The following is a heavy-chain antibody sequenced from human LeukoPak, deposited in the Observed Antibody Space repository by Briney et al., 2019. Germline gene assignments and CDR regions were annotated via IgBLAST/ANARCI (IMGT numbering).Heavy chain of an antibody. V-gene: IGHV1-69*13. CDR1: GGTFSSYA. D-gene: IGHD3-3*01. CDR2: IIPIFGTA. J-gene: IGHJ4*02. CDR3: ARAPGNDFWSGIGQDY. Sequence: SVKVSCKASGGTFSSYAISWVRQAPGQGLEWMGGIIPIFGTANYAQKFQGRVTITADESTSTAYMELSSLRSEDTAVYYCARAPGNDFWSGIGQDYWGQGTLVTVSS.